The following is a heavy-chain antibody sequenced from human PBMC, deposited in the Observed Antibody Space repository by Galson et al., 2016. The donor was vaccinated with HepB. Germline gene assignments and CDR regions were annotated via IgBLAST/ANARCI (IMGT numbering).Heavy chain of an antibody. CDR2: TYYRSKWYS. CDR3: ARDRATWDGQNTVSFDY. D-gene: IGHD5-24*01. Sequence: CAISGDSVSSKDAAWNWIRQSPSRGLEWLGRTYYRSKWYSNYAVSMKSRITINADTSKNQISLQLNSLTPEDTAVYYCARDRATWDGQNTVSFDYWGQGSLVTVSS. CDR1: GDSVSSKDAA. V-gene: IGHV6-1*01. J-gene: IGHJ4*02.